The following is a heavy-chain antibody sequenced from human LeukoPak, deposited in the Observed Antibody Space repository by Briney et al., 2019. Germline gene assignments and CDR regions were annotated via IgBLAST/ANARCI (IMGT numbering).Heavy chain of an antibody. CDR2: VYYSGST. CDR3: ARQGSSGWYIGAFDI. Sequence: SESLSLTCTVSGGSISSYYWSWIRQAPGKGLEWIGHVYYSGSTNYSPSLKSRVTISVDTSKNQFSLKLSSVTAADTAVYYCARQGSSGWYIGAFDIWGQGTMVTVSS. J-gene: IGHJ3*02. V-gene: IGHV4-59*08. D-gene: IGHD6-19*01. CDR1: GGSISSYY.